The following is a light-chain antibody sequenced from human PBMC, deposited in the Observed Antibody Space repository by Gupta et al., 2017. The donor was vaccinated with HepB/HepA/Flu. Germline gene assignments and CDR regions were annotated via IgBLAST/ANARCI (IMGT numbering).Light chain of an antibody. CDR1: QIINNY. V-gene: IGKV1-39*01. CDR2: AAS. Sequence: DIQMTQSPSSLSTSVGDRVTITCRASQIINNYLSWYQQKPGKAPKLLIYAASALQSGVSSRFSDSGSGTAFTLTIRRMQPEAFATYYCQRRYTAARTFGEGSRVEIK. CDR3: QRRYTAART. J-gene: IGKJ1*01.